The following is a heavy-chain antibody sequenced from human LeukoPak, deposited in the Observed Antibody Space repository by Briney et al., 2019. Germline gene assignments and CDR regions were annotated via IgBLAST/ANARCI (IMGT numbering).Heavy chain of an antibody. CDR1: GFTFSSYA. V-gene: IGHV3-30-3*01. CDR3: ARARRGYRNYYYYGMDV. D-gene: IGHD5-18*01. J-gene: IGHJ6*02. Sequence: PGGSLRLSCAASGFTFSSYAMHWVRQAPGKGLEWVAVISYDGSNKYYADSVKGRFTISRDNSKNTLHLQMNSLRAEDTAVYYCARARRGYRNYYYYGMDVWGQGTTVTVSS. CDR2: ISYDGSNK.